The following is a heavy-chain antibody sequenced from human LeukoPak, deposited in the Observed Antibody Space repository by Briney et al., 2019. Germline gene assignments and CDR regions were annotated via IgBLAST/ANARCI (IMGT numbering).Heavy chain of an antibody. CDR1: GGSISCYY. CDR2: IFSSGTT. Sequence: PSETLSLTCTVSGGSISCYYWSWIRQPAGKGLEWIGRIFSSGTTNYNPSLKSRVTMSVDTSKNQFSLKLSSVTAADTAVYYCAKYIFGSDYFAYWGQGTLVTISS. D-gene: IGHD5-18*01. CDR3: AKYIFGSDYFAY. V-gene: IGHV4-4*07. J-gene: IGHJ4*02.